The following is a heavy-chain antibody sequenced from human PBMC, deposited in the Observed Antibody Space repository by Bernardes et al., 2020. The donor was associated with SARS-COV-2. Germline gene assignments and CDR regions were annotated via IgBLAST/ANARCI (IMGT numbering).Heavy chain of an antibody. V-gene: IGHV3-33*01. D-gene: IGHD2-21*02. CDR1: GFTFSNYG. J-gene: IGHJ5*02. Sequence: GGTLRLSCAASGFTFSNYGMHWVRRSPGKGREGVAVVWYDGSNKYYADSVKGRFTISRDSSKNTVSLQMNSLRAEDTAVYYCARDHCGSGCGRFDPWGQETLVTVS. CDR3: ARDHCGSGCGRFDP. CDR2: VWYDGSNK.